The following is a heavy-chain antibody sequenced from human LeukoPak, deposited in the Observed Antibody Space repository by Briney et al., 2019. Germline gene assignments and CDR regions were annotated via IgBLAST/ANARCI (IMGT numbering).Heavy chain of an antibody. V-gene: IGHV4-59*01. CDR2: IYYSGST. CDR1: GGSISSYY. D-gene: IGHD5-18*01. Sequence: SETLSLTCTVSGGSISSYYWSWIRQPPGKGLEWIGYIYYSGSTNYNPSLKSRVTISVDTSKSQFSLKLSSVTAADTAVYYCAREAVYSYGPYFDYWGQGTLVTVSS. J-gene: IGHJ4*02. CDR3: AREAVYSYGPYFDY.